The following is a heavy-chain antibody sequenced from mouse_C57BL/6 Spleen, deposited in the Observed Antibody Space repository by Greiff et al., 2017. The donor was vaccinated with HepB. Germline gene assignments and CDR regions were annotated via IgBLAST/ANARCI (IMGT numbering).Heavy chain of an antibody. CDR2: ISSGSSTT. J-gene: IGHJ4*01. Sequence: EVQRVESGGGLVKPGGSLKLSCAASGFTFSDYGMHWVRQAPEKGLEWVAYISSGSSTTNYADTVKGRFTISRDNTKNTLFLQLTSLRSEDTAMYYCARAETGTRAMDYWGQGTSVTVSS. V-gene: IGHV5-17*01. CDR3: ARAETGTRAMDY. D-gene: IGHD4-1*01. CDR1: GFTFSDYG.